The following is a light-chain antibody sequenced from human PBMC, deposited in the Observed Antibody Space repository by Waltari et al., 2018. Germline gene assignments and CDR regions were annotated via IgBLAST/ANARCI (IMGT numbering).Light chain of an antibody. Sequence: SWRASQSVGWAIDWYQEKPGRTPRLLTCGASNRATGITDSFSGSGSETDFSLTISRLEPEDFAVYYCQHYVRLPATFGRGTKVEIK. V-gene: IGKV3-20*01. CDR3: QHYVRLPAT. CDR2: GAS. CDR1: QSVGWA. J-gene: IGKJ1*01.